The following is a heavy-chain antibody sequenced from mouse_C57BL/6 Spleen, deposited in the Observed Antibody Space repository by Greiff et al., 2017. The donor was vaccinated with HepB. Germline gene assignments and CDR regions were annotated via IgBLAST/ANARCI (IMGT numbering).Heavy chain of an antibody. D-gene: IGHD4-1*01. CDR2: ISYDGSN. Sequence: EVQLQQSGPGLVKPSQSLSLTCSVTGYSITSGYYWNWIRQFPGNKLEWMGYISYDGSNNYNPSLKNRISITRYTSKNQFFLKLNSVTTEDTATYYCATNWDTYYAMDYWGQGTSVTVSS. V-gene: IGHV3-6*01. CDR1: GYSITSGYY. CDR3: ATNWDTYYAMDY. J-gene: IGHJ4*01.